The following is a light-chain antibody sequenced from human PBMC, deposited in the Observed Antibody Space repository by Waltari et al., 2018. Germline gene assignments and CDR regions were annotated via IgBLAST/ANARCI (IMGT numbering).Light chain of an antibody. CDR2: AAS. CDR3: QQYYDYPRT. V-gene: IGKV1-8*01. CDR1: QAIGSY. Sequence: AIRMTQSPSSFSASTGDRVTITCRASQAIGSYLAWYRQKPGRVPKLLSSAASTLQSGVPARFTGSGSGTDFTLTINCLQSEDFATYYCQQYYDYPRTFGQGTKVEVK. J-gene: IGKJ1*01.